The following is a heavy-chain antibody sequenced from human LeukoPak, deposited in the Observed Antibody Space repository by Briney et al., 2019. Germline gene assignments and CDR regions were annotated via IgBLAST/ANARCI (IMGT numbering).Heavy chain of an antibody. J-gene: IGHJ4*02. Sequence: SETLSLTCTVSGGPISSYYWSWIRQPPGKGLEWIGFIYYIENTNYNPSLRSRVTISLDTSKNQFSLKLSSVTAADTAVYYCARGVVPPHQTLDSWGRGTLVTVSS. D-gene: IGHD2-21*01. CDR3: ARGVVPPHQTLDS. V-gene: IGHV4-59*08. CDR2: IYYIENT. CDR1: GGPISSYY.